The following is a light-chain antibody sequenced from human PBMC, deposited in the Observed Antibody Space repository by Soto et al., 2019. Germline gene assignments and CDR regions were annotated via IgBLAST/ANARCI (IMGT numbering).Light chain of an antibody. CDR2: NTN. V-gene: IGLV8-61*01. J-gene: IGLJ3*02. Sequence: QAVVTQEPSFSVSPGGTVTLTCGLSSGSVSTTYYPSWYQQTPGQAPRTLIYNTNTRSSGVPDRFSGSILGNKAALTITGAQADDESDYYCVLYMGSGIWVFGGGTKLNVL. CDR1: SGSVSTTYY. CDR3: VLYMGSGIWV.